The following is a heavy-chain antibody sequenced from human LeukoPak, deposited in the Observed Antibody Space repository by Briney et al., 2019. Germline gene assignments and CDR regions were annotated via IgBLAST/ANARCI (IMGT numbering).Heavy chain of an antibody. J-gene: IGHJ4*02. Sequence: GGSLRLSCAASGFTFNNYGMHWVRQAPGMGLEWVAVISNDGSIKYYADSVKGRFTISRDNSKNTLYLQMNSLRAEDTAAYYCAKRGTYFDYWGQGTLVTVSS. V-gene: IGHV3-30*18. CDR2: ISNDGSIK. CDR1: GFTFNNYG. CDR3: AKRGTYFDY.